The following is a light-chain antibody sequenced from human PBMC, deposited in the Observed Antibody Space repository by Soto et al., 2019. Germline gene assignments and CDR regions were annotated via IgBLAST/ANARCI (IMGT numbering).Light chain of an antibody. CDR3: QQYGSSPHT. Sequence: ETLMTQSPVTLSVSPGERVTLSCRASQSVTINLAWYHQKPGQAPRLLIYGASTRATGIPARFTGSGSGTEFTLSISSLQSEDFAVYYCQQYGSSPHTFGQGTKLEI. V-gene: IGKV3-15*01. J-gene: IGKJ2*01. CDR1: QSVTIN. CDR2: GAS.